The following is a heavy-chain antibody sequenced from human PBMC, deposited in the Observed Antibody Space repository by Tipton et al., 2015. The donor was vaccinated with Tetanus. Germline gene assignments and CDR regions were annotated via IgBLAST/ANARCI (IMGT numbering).Heavy chain of an antibody. J-gene: IGHJ4*02. CDR1: DESISSSSYY. CDR2: ISNSGST. Sequence: TLSLTCTVSDESISSSSYYWGWIRHHPGRGLEWIASISNSGSTNYNPSLKSRVTISVDTSKNQFSLKLSSVTAADTAVYYCARANNEFPKKGPFDSWGQGSLVIVSS. D-gene: IGHD1-1*01. V-gene: IGHV4-39*07. CDR3: ARANNEFPKKGPFDS.